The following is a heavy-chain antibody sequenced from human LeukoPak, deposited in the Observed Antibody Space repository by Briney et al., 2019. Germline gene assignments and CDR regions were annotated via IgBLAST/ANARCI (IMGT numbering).Heavy chain of an antibody. Sequence: SETLSLTCTVSGGSISSSSYYWVWIRQPPGKGLEWIGSIYYSGSTYYNPSLKSRVTISVDTSKNQFSLKLSSVTAADTAVYYCARLQYCSGGSCYSGGTYFDYWGQGTLVTVSS. V-gene: IGHV4-39*01. CDR2: IYYSGST. D-gene: IGHD2-15*01. CDR3: ARLQYCSGGSCYSGGTYFDY. J-gene: IGHJ4*02. CDR1: GGSISSSSYY.